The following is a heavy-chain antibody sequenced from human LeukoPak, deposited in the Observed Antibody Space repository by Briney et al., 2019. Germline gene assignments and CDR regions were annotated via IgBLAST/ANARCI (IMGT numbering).Heavy chain of an antibody. D-gene: IGHD6-13*01. V-gene: IGHV4-61*01. CDR3: ARHPIVQQLANYYYYGMDG. CDR2: IYQNGST. J-gene: IGHJ6*02. Sequence: PSETLSLTCTVSGASVTSISYYWTWIRQSPSKGLDWFVHIYQNGSTNYFTSLDSRVSISLDTSKNQFSLKLSSVTAADTAVYYCARHPIVQQLANYYYYGMDGWGQGTTVTVSS. CDR1: GASVTSISYY.